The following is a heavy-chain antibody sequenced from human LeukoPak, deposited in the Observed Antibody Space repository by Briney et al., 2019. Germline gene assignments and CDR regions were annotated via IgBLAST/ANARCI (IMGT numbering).Heavy chain of an antibody. V-gene: IGHV3-23*01. CDR2: ISGSGGST. Sequence: GGSLRLSCAASGFTFSSYAMSWVRQAPGKGLEWVSAISGSGGSTYYADSVKGRYTISRDNSKNTLYLQMDSLRAEDTAVYYCAKSRYYDSSGYRSWGQGTLVTVSS. CDR3: AKSRYYDSSGYRS. J-gene: IGHJ4*02. D-gene: IGHD3-22*01. CDR1: GFTFSSYA.